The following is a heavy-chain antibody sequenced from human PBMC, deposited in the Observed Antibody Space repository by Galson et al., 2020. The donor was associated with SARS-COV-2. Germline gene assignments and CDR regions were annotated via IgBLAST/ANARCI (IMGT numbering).Heavy chain of an antibody. CDR1: VFTFTNYA. D-gene: IGHD1-1*01. Sequence: GGSLRLSCTSSVFTFTNYAMSWVRQAPGKGLEWVFSITGGGENSYYADSVKGRFTISRETSKNTLYLSLNNLRADDTALYYCAKDHCRENNCFFEDWGQGTLVTVSS. CDR3: AKDHCRENNCFFED. V-gene: IGHV3-23*01. J-gene: IGHJ4*02. CDR2: ITGGGENS.